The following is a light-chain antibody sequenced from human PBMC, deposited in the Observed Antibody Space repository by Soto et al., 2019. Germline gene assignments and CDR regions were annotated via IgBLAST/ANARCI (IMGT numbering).Light chain of an antibody. CDR2: KAS. V-gene: IGKV1-5*03. CDR3: PHYNSYSEA. CDR1: QAISSW. Sequence: DIQMTQSPSTLSGSVGDRVTISCRASQAISSWLAWYQQKPGKAPKLLIYKASTLKSGVPSRFSGSGSGTESTLPISSMQPDDFATYYCPHYNSYSEAFGQGTKVDI. J-gene: IGKJ1*01.